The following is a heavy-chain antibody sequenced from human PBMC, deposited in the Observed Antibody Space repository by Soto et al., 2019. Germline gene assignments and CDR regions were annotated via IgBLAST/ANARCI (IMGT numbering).Heavy chain of an antibody. CDR3: ARVNSYGSRYFDY. V-gene: IGHV4-59*01. CDR1: GGSFSGYY. CDR2: MYYSGST. Sequence: SETLSLTCAVYGGSFSGYYWSWIRQPPGKGLEWIGYMYYSGSTNYNPSLKSRVTISVDTSKNQFSLKLSSVTAADTAVYYCARVNSYGSRYFDYWGQGTLVTVSS. J-gene: IGHJ4*02. D-gene: IGHD5-18*01.